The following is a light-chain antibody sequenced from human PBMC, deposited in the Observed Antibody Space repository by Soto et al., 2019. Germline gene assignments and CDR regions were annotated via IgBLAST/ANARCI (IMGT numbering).Light chain of an antibody. Sequence: DIRMTQSPATLSASVGDRVTITFRASQSISSWLAWYQQKPGKAPKLLIYDASSLESGVPSRFSGSGSGTEFTLTISSLQPEDVAAYYCQKYTSAPLTFGGRTKVDIK. CDR1: QSISSW. J-gene: IGKJ4*01. CDR2: DAS. CDR3: QKYTSAPLT. V-gene: IGKV1-5*01.